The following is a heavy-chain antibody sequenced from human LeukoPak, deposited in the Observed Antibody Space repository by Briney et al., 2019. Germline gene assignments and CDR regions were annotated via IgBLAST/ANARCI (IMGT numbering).Heavy chain of an antibody. Sequence: GASVKVSCKASGYTFTGYYMHWVRQAPGQGLEWMGIINPSGGSTSYAQKFQGRVTMTRDTSTSTVYMELSSLRSEDTAVYYCASAGVWGSYRYTYFDYWGQGTLVTVSS. J-gene: IGHJ4*02. V-gene: IGHV1-46*01. CDR2: INPSGGST. CDR1: GYTFTGYY. CDR3: ASAGVWGSYRYTYFDY. D-gene: IGHD3-16*02.